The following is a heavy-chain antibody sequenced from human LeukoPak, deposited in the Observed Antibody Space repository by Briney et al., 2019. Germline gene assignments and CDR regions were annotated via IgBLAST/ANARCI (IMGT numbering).Heavy chain of an antibody. D-gene: IGHD3-16*01. CDR2: ISGSGGST. CDR1: GFTFSSYA. V-gene: IGHV3-23*01. Sequence: PGGSLRLSCAASGFTFSSYAMSWVRQAPGKGLEWVSAISGSGGSTYYADSVKGRFTIPRDNSKNTLYLQMNSLRAEDTAVYYCAKAQSASWGGDYYMDVWGKGTTVTISS. J-gene: IGHJ6*03. CDR3: AKAQSASWGGDYYMDV.